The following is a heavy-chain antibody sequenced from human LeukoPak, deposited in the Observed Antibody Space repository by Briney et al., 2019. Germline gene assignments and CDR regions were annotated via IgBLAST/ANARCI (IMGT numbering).Heavy chain of an antibody. Sequence: SETLSLTCTVSGGSISSYYWSWIRQPPGKGLEWIGYIYHSGSTYYNPSLKSRVTISVDRSKNQFSLKLSSVTAADTAVYYCARDLHAAGYMDVWGKGTTVTVSS. J-gene: IGHJ6*03. V-gene: IGHV4-59*12. D-gene: IGHD3-10*01. CDR3: ARDLHAAGYMDV. CDR2: IYHSGST. CDR1: GGSISSYY.